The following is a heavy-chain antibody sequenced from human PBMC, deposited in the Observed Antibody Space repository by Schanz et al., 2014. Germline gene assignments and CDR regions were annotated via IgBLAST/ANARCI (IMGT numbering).Heavy chain of an antibody. J-gene: IGHJ5*01. V-gene: IGHV3-23*04. Sequence: EVHVVESGGGLVQPGGSLRLSCAASGFTFSAYAMTWVRQIPGKGLEWVSAISASGGTTYYADSVKGRFTISRDNSKNTLYLQMNSLRAEDTAVYYCAKTPREYCNYDNCPNWFDSWGQGTLVTASS. CDR2: ISASGGTT. CDR3: AKTPREYCNYDNCPNWFDS. D-gene: IGHD2-15*01. CDR1: GFTFSAYA.